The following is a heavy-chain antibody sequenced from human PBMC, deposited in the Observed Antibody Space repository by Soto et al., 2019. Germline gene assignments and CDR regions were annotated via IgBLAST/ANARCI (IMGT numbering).Heavy chain of an antibody. V-gene: IGHV3-48*02. J-gene: IGHJ6*02. CDR1: GFTFSSYS. CDR3: ASLTGTTGEYSYYGMDV. CDR2: ISSGSSPI. D-gene: IGHD1-20*01. Sequence: GGSLSLSCAASGFTFSSYSMNWVRHAPGKGLEWVSYISSGSSPIYYADSVKGRFTISRDDAKNSLYLQMNSLRDEDTAMYYCASLTGTTGEYSYYGMDVWGQGTTVTVS.